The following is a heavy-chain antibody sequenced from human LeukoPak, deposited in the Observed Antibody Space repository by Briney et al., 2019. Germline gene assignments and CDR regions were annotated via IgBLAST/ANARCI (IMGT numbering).Heavy chain of an antibody. J-gene: IGHJ3*02. CDR1: GYTFTGYY. D-gene: IGHD1-1*01. CDR3: ARAFYNWNDVGAFDI. V-gene: IGHV1-2*02. CDR2: INPNSGGT. Sequence: ASVKVSCKASGYTFTGYYMHWVRQAPGQGLEWMGWINPNSGGTNYAQKFQGRVTMTRDTSISTAYMELSRLRSDDTAVYYCARAFYNWNDVGAFDIWGQGTMVTVSS.